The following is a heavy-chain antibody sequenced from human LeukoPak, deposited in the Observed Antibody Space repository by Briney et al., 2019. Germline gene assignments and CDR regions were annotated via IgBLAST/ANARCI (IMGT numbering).Heavy chain of an antibody. CDR2: INPSGGST. Sequence: GASVKVSCRASGYTFTSYYMHWVRQAPGQGLEWMGIINPSGGSTSYAQKFQGRVTMTRDTSTSTVYMELSSLRSEDTAVYYCARVNGYSSSWGDWFDPWGQGTLVTVSS. CDR3: ARVNGYSSSWGDWFDP. J-gene: IGHJ5*02. D-gene: IGHD6-6*01. V-gene: IGHV1-46*01. CDR1: GYTFTSYY.